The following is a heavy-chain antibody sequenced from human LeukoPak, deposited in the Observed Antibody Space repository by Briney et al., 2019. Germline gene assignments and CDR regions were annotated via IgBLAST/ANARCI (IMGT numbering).Heavy chain of an antibody. J-gene: IGHJ4*02. V-gene: IGHV3-74*01. CDR1: GFTFSSYW. CDR3: AKGSASARPYYFDS. CDR2: INSDGSSR. Sequence: GGSLRLSCAASGFTFSSYWMHWVRQAPGKGLVWVSRINSDGSSRSYADSVKGRFTISRDNSKNTLYLQMNSLRDEDTAVYYCAKGSASARPYYFDSWGQGTLVTVSS. D-gene: IGHD2-15*01.